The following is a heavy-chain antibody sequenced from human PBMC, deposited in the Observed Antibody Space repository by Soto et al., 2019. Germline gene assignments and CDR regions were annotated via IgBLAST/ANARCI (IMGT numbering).Heavy chain of an antibody. CDR1: GFTFSSYA. Sequence: PGGSLRLSCAASGFTFSSYAMSWVRQAPGKGLEWVSAISGSGGSTYYADSVKGRFTISRGNSKNTLYLQMNSLRAEDTAVYYCAKAIYSYGYYYYYGMDVWGQGTTVTVSS. D-gene: IGHD5-18*01. CDR3: AKAIYSYGYYYYYGMDV. CDR2: ISGSGGST. J-gene: IGHJ6*02. V-gene: IGHV3-23*01.